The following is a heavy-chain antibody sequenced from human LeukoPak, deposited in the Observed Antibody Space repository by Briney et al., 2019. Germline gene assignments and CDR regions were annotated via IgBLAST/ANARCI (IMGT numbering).Heavy chain of an antibody. CDR1: GFTFSSYE. V-gene: IGHV3-21*01. CDR2: ITSSSSYI. D-gene: IGHD2-21*02. Sequence: GGSLRLSCAASGFTFSSYEMNWVRQAPGKGLEWVSSITSSSSYIFHADSVEGRFTISRDNAKNALYLQMNSLRAEDTAVYYCARDLVVVTGIPGYYYGMDVWGQGTTVTVSS. CDR3: ARDLVVVTGIPGYYYGMDV. J-gene: IGHJ6*02.